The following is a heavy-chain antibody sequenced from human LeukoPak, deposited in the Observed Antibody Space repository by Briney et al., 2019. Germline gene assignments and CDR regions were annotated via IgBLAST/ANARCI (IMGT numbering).Heavy chain of an antibody. CDR1: GFTFSSYS. Sequence: GGSLRLSCAASGFTFSSYSMNWVRQAPGKGLEGVSSISSSSSYIYYADSVKGRFTISRDNAKNSLYLQMNSLRAEDTAVYYCARDLSDSSSLGMDVWGQGTTVTVSS. CDR2: ISSSSSYI. D-gene: IGHD3-22*01. V-gene: IGHV3-21*01. J-gene: IGHJ6*02. CDR3: ARDLSDSSSLGMDV.